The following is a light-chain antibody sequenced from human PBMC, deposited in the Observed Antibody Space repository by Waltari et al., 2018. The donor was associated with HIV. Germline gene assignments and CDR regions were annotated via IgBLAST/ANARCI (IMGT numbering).Light chain of an antibody. CDR2: AAS. Sequence: EIVLTQSPGTLSLSPGEGATLSCRASQSLPSNYLAWYLHKPGQAPRLLIYAASFRATGIPDRFSGSGSGTDFTLTISRLEPEDFATYFCQQYGSSATFGPGTKVDI. J-gene: IGKJ3*01. V-gene: IGKV3-20*01. CDR3: QQYGSSAT. CDR1: QSLPSNY.